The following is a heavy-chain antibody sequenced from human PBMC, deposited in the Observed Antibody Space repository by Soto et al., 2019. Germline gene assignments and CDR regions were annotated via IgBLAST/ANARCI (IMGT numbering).Heavy chain of an antibody. Sequence: EVQLLESGGGLVQPGGSLRLSCAASGFTFSSYSMSWVRQAPGKGLEWVSGFRSSGDDGTTYYADSVKGRFTISRDNSKNTLYLQMNSLRAEDTAVYYCAKEGMGYSSSWYTAYNWFDPWGQGTLVTVSS. V-gene: IGHV3-23*01. CDR2: FRSSGDDGTT. D-gene: IGHD6-13*01. CDR3: AKEGMGYSSSWYTAYNWFDP. J-gene: IGHJ5*02. CDR1: GFTFSSYS.